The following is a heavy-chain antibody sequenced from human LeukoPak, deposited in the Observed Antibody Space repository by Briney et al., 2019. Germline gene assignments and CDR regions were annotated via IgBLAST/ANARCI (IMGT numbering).Heavy chain of an antibody. CDR3: ACGVAAAGWLYFDY. Sequence: SETLSLTCTVSVGSTTSYYWTWLRQPAGKGLEWIGRIYSSGTTNYNPSLKSRVTMSIDTTQFSLKLSSVTAADTAVYFCACGVAAAGWLYFDYWGQGSLVTVSS. CDR1: VGSTTSYY. J-gene: IGHJ4*02. CDR2: IYSSGTT. D-gene: IGHD6-13*01. V-gene: IGHV4-4*07.